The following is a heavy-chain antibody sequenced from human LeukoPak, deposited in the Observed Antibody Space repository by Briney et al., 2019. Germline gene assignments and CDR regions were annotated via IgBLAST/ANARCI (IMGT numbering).Heavy chain of an antibody. CDR2: INPNSGGT. CDR1: GYSFTAYY. D-gene: IGHD3-9*01. J-gene: IGHJ4*02. CDR3: ARSPHILTGENFDY. Sequence: ASVKVSCKASGYSFTAYYMHWVRQAPGQGLEWMGWINPNSGGTNYAQKFQGRVTMTRDTSITTAYMEMSRLRSDDTALYYCARSPHILTGENFDYWGQGALVTVSS. V-gene: IGHV1-2*02.